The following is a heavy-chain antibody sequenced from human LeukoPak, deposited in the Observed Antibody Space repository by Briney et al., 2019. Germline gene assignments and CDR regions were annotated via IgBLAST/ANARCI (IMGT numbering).Heavy chain of an antibody. CDR1: GFTFSNNA. CDR3: AKAFGTNGYFQLPIDF. Sequence: GGSLRLSCAASGFTFSNNAMTWVRQAPGKGLECVSAITGTTATGDPPYYVDSVKGRFTISRDNSRNTLYLQLNDLRAEDTAIYYCAKAFGTNGYFQLPIDFWGQGTLVTVSS. D-gene: IGHD2-8*01. V-gene: IGHV3-23*01. CDR2: ITGTTATGDPP. J-gene: IGHJ4*02.